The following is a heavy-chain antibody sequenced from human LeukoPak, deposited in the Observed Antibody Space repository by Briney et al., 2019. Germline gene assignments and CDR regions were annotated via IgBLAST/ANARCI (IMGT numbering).Heavy chain of an antibody. CDR3: ARETLGVTAFDI. Sequence: GGSLRLSCAASGITFSSYGMSWVRQAPGKGLEWVSSISSTGGTTYYADSVKGRFNISRDNSKNTLYLQMNSLRGEDTAVYYCARETLGVTAFDIWGQGTMVSVSS. CDR1: GITFSSYG. J-gene: IGHJ3*02. CDR2: ISSTGGTT. V-gene: IGHV3-23*01. D-gene: IGHD2-21*02.